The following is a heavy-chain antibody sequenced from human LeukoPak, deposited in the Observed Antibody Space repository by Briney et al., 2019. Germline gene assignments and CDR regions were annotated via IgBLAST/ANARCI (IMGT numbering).Heavy chain of an antibody. CDR2: INLDSGGK. CDR3: ARLAGDYYDSSGYYYRYYFDY. CDR1: GYTFTGYY. J-gene: IGHJ4*02. D-gene: IGHD3-22*01. V-gene: IGHV1-2*02. Sequence: ASVKVTCKASGYTFTGYYMHGVRQPPGQGGAWMGWINLDSGGKNYAQKFQGRVTMTRDTPSSTAYMELSRLRSDDTAVYYCARLAGDYYDSSGYYYRYYFDYWGQGTLVTVSS.